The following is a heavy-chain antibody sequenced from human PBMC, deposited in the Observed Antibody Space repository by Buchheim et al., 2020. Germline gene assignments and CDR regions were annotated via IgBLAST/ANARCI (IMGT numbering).Heavy chain of an antibody. J-gene: IGHJ6*02. CDR2: VSYDGFNK. CDR1: GFTFSNYA. D-gene: IGHD2-15*01. CDR3: ARGVHCSGADCYGKHYAMDV. V-gene: IGHV3-30-3*01. Sequence: QVQLVDSGGGVVQPGRSLSLSCTASGFTFSNYAMHWVRQAPGKGLEWVSIVSYDGFNKFYAGSVKGRFTISRDNSKNTLSLQMNSLRVEDTAVYYCARGVHCSGADCYGKHYAMDVWGQGTT.